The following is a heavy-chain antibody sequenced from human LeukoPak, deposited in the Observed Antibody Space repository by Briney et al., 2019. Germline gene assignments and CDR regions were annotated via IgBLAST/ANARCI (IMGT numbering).Heavy chain of an antibody. CDR1: GGSIGWDY. V-gene: IGHV4-4*07. CDR3: AREEYFQDSNGYSYYFHS. J-gene: IGHJ4*02. CDR2: IYKSGST. D-gene: IGHD3-22*01. Sequence: SETLSLTCTVSGGSIGWDYWSWVRQSAGKGLEWLGRIYKSGSTNYNPSFRSRVTMSVDTSKNQFSLSVTSVTAADTAVYYCAREEYFQDSNGYSYYFHSWGQGSLVTVSS.